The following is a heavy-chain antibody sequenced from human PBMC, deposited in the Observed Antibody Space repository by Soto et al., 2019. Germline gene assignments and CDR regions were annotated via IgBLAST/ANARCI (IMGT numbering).Heavy chain of an antibody. CDR1: GGSFSGYY. J-gene: IGHJ4*02. Sequence: PSETLSLNCAVYGGSFSGYYWDWIRQPPGKGLEWIGEINPDGATNYTPSLRGRVTISIDTYRNQFSLKLSSVTAADTAVYYCARSQRSVPFFDYWGQGDPVNVSX. CDR3: ARSQRSVPFFDY. V-gene: IGHV4-34*01. CDR2: INPDGAT.